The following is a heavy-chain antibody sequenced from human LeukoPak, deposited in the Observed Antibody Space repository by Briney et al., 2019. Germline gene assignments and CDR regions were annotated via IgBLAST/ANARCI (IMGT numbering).Heavy chain of an antibody. D-gene: IGHD1-14*01. CDR1: GFTFSSYA. V-gene: IGHV3-30*04. CDR2: ISYDGSNK. J-gene: IGHJ4*02. Sequence: GGSLRLSCAASGFTFSSYAMHWVRQAPGKGLEWVAVISYDGSNKYYADSVKGRFTISRDNSKNTLYLQMNSLRAEDTAVYYCAKDRPDDDSLPLWGQGTLVTVSS. CDR3: AKDRPDDDSLPL.